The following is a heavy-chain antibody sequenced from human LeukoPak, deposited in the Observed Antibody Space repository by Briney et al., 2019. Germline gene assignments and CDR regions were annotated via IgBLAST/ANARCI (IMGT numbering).Heavy chain of an antibody. CDR2: ISYDGSNK. Sequence: GGSLRLSCAASGFTFSSYAMHWVRQAPGKGLEWVAVISYDGSNKYYADSVKGRFTISRDNSKNTLYLQMNSLRAEDTAVYYCARARLHYGMDVWGQGTTVTVSS. CDR3: ARARLHYGMDV. J-gene: IGHJ6*02. D-gene: IGHD3-16*01. CDR1: GFTFSSYA. V-gene: IGHV3-30-3*01.